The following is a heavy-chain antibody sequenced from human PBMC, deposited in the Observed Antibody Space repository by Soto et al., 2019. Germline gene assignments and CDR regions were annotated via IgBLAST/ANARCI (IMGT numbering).Heavy chain of an antibody. CDR3: ARDRDSCGWVFETAIWLYAFDI. J-gene: IGHJ3*02. Sequence: GASVKVSCKASGYTFTSYGISWVRQAPGQGLEWMGWINAGNGNTKYSQKFQGRVTITRDTSASTAYMELSSLRSEDTAVYYCARDRDSCGWVFETAIWLYAFDIWGQGTMVTVSS. V-gene: IGHV1-18*04. D-gene: IGHD6-19*01. CDR2: INAGNGNT. CDR1: GYTFTSYG.